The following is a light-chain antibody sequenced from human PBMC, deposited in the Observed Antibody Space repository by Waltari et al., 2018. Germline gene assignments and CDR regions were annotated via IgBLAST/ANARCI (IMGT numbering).Light chain of an antibody. CDR2: SDN. Sequence: QSVLTPPPSASGTPGQGVTISCSGRSSNIGSNSFNWYQQLPGTAPKLLIFSDNQRPSGVPDRFSGSKSGNSASLAISGLQSDDEAHYYCAAWDDSLNSVLFGGGTKLTVL. CDR1: SSNIGSNS. V-gene: IGLV1-44*01. CDR3: AAWDDSLNSVL. J-gene: IGLJ2*01.